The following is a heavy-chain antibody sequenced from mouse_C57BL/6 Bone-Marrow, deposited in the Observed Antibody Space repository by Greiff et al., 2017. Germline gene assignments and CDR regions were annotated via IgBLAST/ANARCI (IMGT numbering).Heavy chain of an antibody. V-gene: IGHV1-59*01. CDR3: AGGGDGYYVRAMDY. D-gene: IGHD2-3*01. Sequence: QVQLQQPGAELVRPGTSVKLSCKASGYTFTSYWMHWVKQRPGQGLEWIGVIDPSDSYTNSNQKFKGKATLTVDTSSSTAYMQLSSLTSEDSAVYYCAGGGDGYYVRAMDYWGQGTSVTVSS. J-gene: IGHJ4*01. CDR1: GYTFTSYW. CDR2: IDPSDSYT.